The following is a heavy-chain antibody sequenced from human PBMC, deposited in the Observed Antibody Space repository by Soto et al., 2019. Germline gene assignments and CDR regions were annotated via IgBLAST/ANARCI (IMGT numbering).Heavy chain of an antibody. CDR1: GFTFSRYG. Sequence: LRLSCAASGFTFSRYGMHWVRQAPGKGLEWVAVISYDGSNKYYADSVKGRFTISRDNSKNTLYLQMNSLRAEDTAVYYCAEDSYSSGRTPVQYYYYYHGMDVWGHGTTVTVSS. D-gene: IGHD6-19*01. J-gene: IGHJ6*02. V-gene: IGHV3-30*18. CDR2: ISYDGSNK. CDR3: AEDSYSSGRTPVQYYYYYHGMDV.